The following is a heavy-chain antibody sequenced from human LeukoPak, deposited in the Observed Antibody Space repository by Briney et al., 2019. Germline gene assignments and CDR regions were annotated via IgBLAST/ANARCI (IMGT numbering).Heavy chain of an antibody. J-gene: IGHJ4*02. V-gene: IGHV3-21*04. D-gene: IGHD3-22*01. CDR3: ARGGTAYYYDSSGYYYGY. Sequence: PGGSLRLSCAASGFTFSSYSMNWVRQAPGKGLEWVSSISSSSSYIYYADSVKGRFTISRDNAKNSLYLQMNSLRAEDTAVYYCARGGTAYYYDSSGYYYGYWGQGTLVTVSS. CDR1: GFTFSSYS. CDR2: ISSSSSYI.